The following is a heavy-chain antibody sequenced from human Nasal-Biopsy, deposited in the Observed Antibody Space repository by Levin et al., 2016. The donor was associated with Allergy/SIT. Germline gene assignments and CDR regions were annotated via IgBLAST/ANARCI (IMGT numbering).Heavy chain of an antibody. CDR1: RFFVSSYD. CDR2: ISRGSNHI. Sequence: GESLKISCAASRFFVSSYDMSWVRQPPGKGLEWVSTISRGSNHIDYTDSVRGRFTISRDTAKNSVFLQMNSLRDEDTAVYYCARRDPYYAMDVWGQGTTVTVSS. J-gene: IGHJ6*02. V-gene: IGHV3-21*01. CDR3: ARRDPYYAMDV.